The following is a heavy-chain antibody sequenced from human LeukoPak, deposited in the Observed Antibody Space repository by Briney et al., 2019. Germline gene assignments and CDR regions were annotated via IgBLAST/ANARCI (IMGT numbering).Heavy chain of an antibody. CDR3: ARDRSGGIDY. D-gene: IGHD3-16*01. J-gene: IGHJ4*02. V-gene: IGHV3-30-3*01. Sequence: PGRSLRLSCAASGFTFSSYAMHWVRQAPGKGLEWVAVISYDGSNKYYADSVKGRFTISRDNSKSTPYLQMNSLRAEDTAVYYCARDRSGGIDYWGQGTLVTVSS. CDR2: ISYDGSNK. CDR1: GFTFSSYA.